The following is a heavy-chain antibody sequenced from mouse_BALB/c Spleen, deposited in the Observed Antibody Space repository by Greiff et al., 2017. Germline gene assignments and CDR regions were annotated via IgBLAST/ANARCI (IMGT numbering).Heavy chain of an antibody. V-gene: IGHV1-80*01. CDR1: GYAFSSYW. CDR3: ARGVYWFAY. Sequence: QVQLKQSGAELVRPGSSLKISCKASGYAFSSYWMNWVKQRPGQGLEWIGQIYPGDGPTNYNGTFKGKATMTADKSSSTAYMQLSSLTSEDSAVYFCARGVYWFAYWGQGTLVTVSA. J-gene: IGHJ3*01. CDR2: IYPGDGPT.